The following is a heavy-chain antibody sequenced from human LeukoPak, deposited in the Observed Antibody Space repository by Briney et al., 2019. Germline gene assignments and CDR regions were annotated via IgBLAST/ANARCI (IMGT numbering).Heavy chain of an antibody. CDR1: GGTFSSYA. CDR2: IIPIFGTA. V-gene: IGHV1-69*13. CDR3: ASTRYFDWLLYGYPDY. Sequence: AASVKVSCKASGGTFSSYAISWVRQAPGRGLEWMGGIIPIFGTANYARKFQGRVTITADESTSTAYMELSSLRSEDTAVYYCASTRYFDWLLYGYPDYWGQGTLVTVSS. J-gene: IGHJ4*02. D-gene: IGHD3-9*01.